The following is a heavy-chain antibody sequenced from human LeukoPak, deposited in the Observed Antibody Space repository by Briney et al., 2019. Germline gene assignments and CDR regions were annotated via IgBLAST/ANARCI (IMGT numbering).Heavy chain of an antibody. J-gene: IGHJ4*02. Sequence: GGSLRLSCAASGFTFSTYSMNWVRQAPGKGLECVSSISSSGAYIYYADSVKGRFTISRDNAKKSLYLQMNSLRAEVTAIYYCVGNYYDSSGLDYWGQGTLVTVSS. CDR2: ISSSGAYI. D-gene: IGHD3-22*01. CDR3: VGNYYDSSGLDY. V-gene: IGHV3-21*01. CDR1: GFTFSTYS.